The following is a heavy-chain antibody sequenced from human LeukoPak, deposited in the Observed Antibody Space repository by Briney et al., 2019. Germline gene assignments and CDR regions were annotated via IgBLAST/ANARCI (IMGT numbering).Heavy chain of an antibody. CDR1: GGTLSSYA. Sequence: SVKVSCKASGGTLSSYAISWVRQAPGQGLEWMGRIIPIFGTANYAQKFQGRVTITTDESTSTAYMELSSLRSEDTFVYSCAGGYCSGCSCYSGSYCFDYWGQGTLVTVSS. CDR3: AGGYCSGCSCYSGSYCFDY. J-gene: IGHJ4*02. V-gene: IGHV1-69*05. CDR2: IIPIFGTA. D-gene: IGHD2-15*01.